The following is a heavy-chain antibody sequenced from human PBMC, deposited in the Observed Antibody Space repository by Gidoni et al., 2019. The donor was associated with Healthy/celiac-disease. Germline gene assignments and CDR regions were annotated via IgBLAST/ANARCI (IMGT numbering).Heavy chain of an antibody. CDR1: GFTFSSYE. CDR2: ISSSGSTI. Sequence: EVQLVESGGGLVQPGGSLRLSCAASGFTFSSYEMNWVRQAPGKGLEWVSYISSSGSTIYYADSVKGRFTISRDNAKNSLYLQMNSLRAEDTAVYYCARDSEDGYSSSWDPAPFDYWGQGTLVTVSS. CDR3: ARDSEDGYSSSWDPAPFDY. J-gene: IGHJ4*02. D-gene: IGHD6-13*01. V-gene: IGHV3-48*03.